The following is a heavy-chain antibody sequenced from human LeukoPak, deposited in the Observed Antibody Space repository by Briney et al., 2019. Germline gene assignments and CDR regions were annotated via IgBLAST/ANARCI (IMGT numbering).Heavy chain of an antibody. Sequence: GGSLRLSCAASGFTFSSYAMHWVHQAPGKGLEWVAVISYDGSNKYYADSVKGRFTISRDNSKNTLYLQMNSLRAEDTAVYYCARDQTAIAAAGRGGIGNFDYWGQGTLVTVSS. CDR3: ARDQTAIAAAGRGGIGNFDY. D-gene: IGHD6-13*01. CDR2: ISYDGSNK. V-gene: IGHV3-30-3*01. J-gene: IGHJ4*02. CDR1: GFTFSSYA.